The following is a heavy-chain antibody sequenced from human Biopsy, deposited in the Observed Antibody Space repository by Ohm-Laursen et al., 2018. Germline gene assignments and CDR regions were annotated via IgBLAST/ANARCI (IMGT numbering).Heavy chain of an antibody. CDR2: IHNSGNT. J-gene: IGHJ4*02. Sequence: TLSLTCIVSGGSLSSGSYFWTWIRQHPEKGLEWIGYIHNSGNTYYNPSLKSRVMISIDVSKDQFSLKLSSVTAADTAVYYCATGPKRLTGTSYFESWGRGILVTVSS. CDR1: GGSLSSGSYF. D-gene: IGHD1-7*01. CDR3: ATGPKRLTGTSYFES. V-gene: IGHV4-31*03.